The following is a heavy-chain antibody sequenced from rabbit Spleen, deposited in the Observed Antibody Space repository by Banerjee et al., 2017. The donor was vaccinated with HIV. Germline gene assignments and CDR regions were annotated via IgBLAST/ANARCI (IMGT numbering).Heavy chain of an antibody. CDR2: IDPVFGGL. D-gene: IGHD1-1*01. Sequence: EQLVESGGGLVQPGGSLKLSCKASGFDFSSYGVSWVRQAPGKGLEWIGYIDPVFGGLYYAPWVNGRFTISSHNAQNTLYLQLSSLTAADTATYFCARDMTDVIGWNFSLWGPGTLVTVS. CDR1: GFDFSSYG. J-gene: IGHJ4*01. V-gene: IGHV1S47*01. CDR3: ARDMTDVIGWNFSL.